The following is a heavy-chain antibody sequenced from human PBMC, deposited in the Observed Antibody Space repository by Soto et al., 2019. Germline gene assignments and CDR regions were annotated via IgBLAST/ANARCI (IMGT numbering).Heavy chain of an antibody. D-gene: IGHD4-17*01. CDR1: GVTVGNNY. Sequence: EVRLVESGGGLVQPGGSLRLSCAASGVTVGNNYMSWVRQAPGKGLEWVSVTYSGGDTSYADSVKGRFTMYRDSTKNTVYLQMDSLRAEDTAVYFCARNVPVTALGYWGQGSVVTVSS. CDR2: TYSGGDT. V-gene: IGHV3-66*01. CDR3: ARNVPVTALGY. J-gene: IGHJ4*02.